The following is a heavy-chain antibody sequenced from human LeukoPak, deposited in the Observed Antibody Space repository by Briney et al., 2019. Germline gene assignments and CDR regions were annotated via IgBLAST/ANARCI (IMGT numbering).Heavy chain of an antibody. V-gene: IGHV3-48*04. CDR3: ARDLLGYCSGGSCRNNWFDP. CDR2: ISSSSSTI. D-gene: IGHD2-15*01. Sequence: PGGSLRLSCAASGFTFSSYGMTWVRQAPGKGLEWVSYISSSSSTIYYADSVKGRFTISRDNAKNSLYLQMNSLRAEDTAVYYCARDLLGYCSGGSCRNNWFDPWGQGTLVTVSS. CDR1: GFTFSSYG. J-gene: IGHJ5*02.